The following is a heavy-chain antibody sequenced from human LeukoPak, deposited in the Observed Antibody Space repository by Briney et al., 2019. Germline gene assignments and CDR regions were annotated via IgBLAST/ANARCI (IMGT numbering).Heavy chain of an antibody. Sequence: GGSLRLSCSASGFIFSSYWMSWVRQAPGKGLEWVATIKQDASEKYYVDSVEGRFIISRDNAKNSLYLQVNSLRAEDTAIYHCARQTSGRYSAYFDSWGQGILVTVSS. V-gene: IGHV3-7*01. D-gene: IGHD6-19*01. CDR2: IKQDASEK. CDR1: GFIFSSYW. CDR3: ARQTSGRYSAYFDS. J-gene: IGHJ5*01.